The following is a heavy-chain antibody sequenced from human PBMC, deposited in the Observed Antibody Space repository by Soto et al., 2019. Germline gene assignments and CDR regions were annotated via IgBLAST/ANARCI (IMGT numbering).Heavy chain of an antibody. CDR3: AKDRRAGGNSAFYFDF. Sequence: GGSLRLSCAASGFKFSDYAMSWVRQAPGKGLEWVSLISATGGGTYYADSVKGRFTISRGNSHNTLYLQVHSLTAEDTAVYYCAKDRRAGGNSAFYFDFWGQGXQVTVYS. J-gene: IGHJ4*02. CDR2: ISATGGGT. D-gene: IGHD3-16*01. V-gene: IGHV3-23*01. CDR1: GFKFSDYA.